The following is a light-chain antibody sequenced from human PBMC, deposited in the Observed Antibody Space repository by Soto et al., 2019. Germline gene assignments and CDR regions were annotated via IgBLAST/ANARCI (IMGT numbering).Light chain of an antibody. J-gene: IGKJ2*01. Sequence: EIVLTQSPGTLSLSPGERATLSCRASQSVSSSYLAWYQQKPGQAPRLLIYGASSRATGIPDRFSGSGSATALTLTISRLQPEDFAVYYYQQYRRSPGTFGQGTKLEIK. V-gene: IGKV3-20*01. CDR2: GAS. CDR3: QQYRRSPGT. CDR1: QSVSSSY.